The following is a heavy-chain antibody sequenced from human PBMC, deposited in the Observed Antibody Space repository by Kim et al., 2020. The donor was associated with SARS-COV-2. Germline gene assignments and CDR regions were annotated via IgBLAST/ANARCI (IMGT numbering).Heavy chain of an antibody. V-gene: IGHV4-39*01. CDR1: GASISSSSYY. Sequence: SETLSLTCTVSGASISSSSYYWDWIRHSPGKGLEWIASVYYIGTSYYNPSLESRATISVDTSKNQFSLKLRSVTAADTSVYYCARRASSWSFDSWGQGALVTVSS. CDR2: VYYIGTS. CDR3: ARRASSWSFDS. J-gene: IGHJ4*02.